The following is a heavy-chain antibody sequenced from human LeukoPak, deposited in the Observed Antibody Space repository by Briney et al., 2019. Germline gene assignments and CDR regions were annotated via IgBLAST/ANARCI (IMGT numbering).Heavy chain of an antibody. CDR2: IYYSGST. V-gene: IGHV4-59*01. Sequence: WVTLSLTCTVSGGSISSYYWSWIRQPPGKGLEWIGYIYYSGSTNYNPSLKSRVTISVDTSKNQFSLKLSSVTTADTAVYYCARNILTAGYDAFDIWGQGTMVTVSS. CDR3: ARNILTAGYDAFDI. D-gene: IGHD3-9*01. J-gene: IGHJ3*02. CDR1: GGSISSYY.